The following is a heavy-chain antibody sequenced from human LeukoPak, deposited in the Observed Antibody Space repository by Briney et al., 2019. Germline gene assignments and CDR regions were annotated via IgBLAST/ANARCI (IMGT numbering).Heavy chain of an antibody. CDR1: GFNFNDAA. Sequence: GGSLRLSCAASGFNFNDAAMTWVRQVRGKGRGWFPLIASSGRNTYYTDSVRGRYTISRDNSKKTRSRKTTRLRVEDTAIYYCAKDIQLSAWGLGTMVTVSS. CDR2: IASSGRNT. J-gene: IGHJ3*01. V-gene: IGHV3-23*01. CDR3: AKDIQLSA. D-gene: IGHD5-24*01.